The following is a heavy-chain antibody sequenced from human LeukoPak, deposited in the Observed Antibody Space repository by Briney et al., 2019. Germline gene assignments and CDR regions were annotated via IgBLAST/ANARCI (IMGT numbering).Heavy chain of an antibody. CDR3: AKEGRGGFDI. Sequence: QSGGSLRLSCAASGFTFSNAWMSWVRQAPGKGLEWVTFIGYDGSKIYYADSVKGRFTISRDNSRNTLYLQMNSLRAEDTAVYYCAKEGRGGFDIWGQGTMVTVSS. CDR1: GFTFSNAW. J-gene: IGHJ3*02. D-gene: IGHD3-16*01. CDR2: IGYDGSKI. V-gene: IGHV3-30*02.